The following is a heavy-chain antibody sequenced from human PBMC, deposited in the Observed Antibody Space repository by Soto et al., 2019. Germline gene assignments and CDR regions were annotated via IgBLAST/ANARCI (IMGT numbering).Heavy chain of an antibody. CDR3: EGEVKVAEKGGWFDP. J-gene: IGHJ5*02. D-gene: IGHD3-16*01. CDR1: GGTFSSYA. CDR2: ISPIFGTA. Sequence: QVQLVQSWAEGKKSGSSVKVSCKASGGTFSSYAISWGRQAPGQGLEWMGGISPIFGTANYAQKFQGRVTITADEATSTAYMEQSSLRSEDTAVYYCEGEVKVAEKGGWFDPWGQGTLVTVSS. V-gene: IGHV1-69*01.